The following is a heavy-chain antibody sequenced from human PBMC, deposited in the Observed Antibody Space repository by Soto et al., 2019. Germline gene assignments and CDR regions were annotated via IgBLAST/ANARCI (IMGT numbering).Heavy chain of an antibody. D-gene: IGHD6-6*01. CDR1: GYTFTSYG. J-gene: IGHJ5*02. Sequence: GASVKVSCKASGYTFTSYGISWVRQAPGQGLEWMGWISAYNGNTNYAQKLQGRVTMTTDTSTSTAYMELRSLRSDDTAVYYCARSQRQLLGRLAYSSSYDNWFDPWGQGTLVTVSS. CDR2: ISAYNGNT. V-gene: IGHV1-18*01. CDR3: ARSQRQLLGRLAYSSSYDNWFDP.